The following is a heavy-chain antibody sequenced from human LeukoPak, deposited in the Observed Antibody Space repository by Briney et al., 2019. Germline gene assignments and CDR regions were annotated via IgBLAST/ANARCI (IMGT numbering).Heavy chain of an antibody. Sequence: GGSLRLSCAASGFTFSSYAMSWVRQAPGKGLEWVSAISGSGGSTYYADSVKGRFTISRDNSKNSLYLQMNSLRAEDTALYYCAKDPRASPRYYFDYWGQGTLVTVSS. V-gene: IGHV3-23*01. CDR1: GFTFSSYA. CDR2: ISGSGGST. CDR3: AKDPRASPRYYFDY. J-gene: IGHJ4*02.